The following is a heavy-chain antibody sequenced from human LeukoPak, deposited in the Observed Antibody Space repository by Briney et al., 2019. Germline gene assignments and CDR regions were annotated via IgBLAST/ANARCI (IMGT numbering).Heavy chain of an antibody. J-gene: IGHJ4*02. Sequence: PGGSLRLSCAASGFTFSSYGMHWVRQAPGKGLEWVAVISYDGSNEYYADSVKGRFTISRDNSKNTLYLQMNSLRAEDTAVYYCAKDLEGYYYDSSGSPPDYWGQGTLVTVSS. D-gene: IGHD3-22*01. CDR1: GFTFSSYG. CDR2: ISYDGSNE. V-gene: IGHV3-30*18. CDR3: AKDLEGYYYDSSGSPPDY.